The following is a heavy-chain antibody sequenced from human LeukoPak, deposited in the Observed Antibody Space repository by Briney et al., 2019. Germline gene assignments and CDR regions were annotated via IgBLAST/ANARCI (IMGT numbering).Heavy chain of an antibody. J-gene: IGHJ2*01. V-gene: IGHV3-23*01. Sequence: GGSLRLSRAASGFIFGNYAVNWVRQAPGKGLEWVSTISDTKYYADSVKGLFTISRDNSRSTLFLQMNNLRAEDTAVYYCTKILSAMYFDLWGRGALVTVSS. D-gene: IGHD3-3*01. CDR3: TKILSAMYFDL. CDR1: GFIFGNYA. CDR2: ISDTK.